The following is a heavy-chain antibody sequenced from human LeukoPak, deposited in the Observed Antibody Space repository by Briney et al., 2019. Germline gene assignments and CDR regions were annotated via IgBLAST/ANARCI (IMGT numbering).Heavy chain of an antibody. Sequence: SVKVSCKASGGTFSSYAISWVRQTPGQGLEWMGGIIPIFGTANYAQKFQGRVTITADKSTSTAYMELSSLRSEDTAVYYCASDRGYSGYDWFDPWGQGTLVTVSS. J-gene: IGHJ5*02. CDR3: ASDRGYSGYDWFDP. D-gene: IGHD5-12*01. CDR1: GGTFSSYA. CDR2: IIPIFGTA. V-gene: IGHV1-69*06.